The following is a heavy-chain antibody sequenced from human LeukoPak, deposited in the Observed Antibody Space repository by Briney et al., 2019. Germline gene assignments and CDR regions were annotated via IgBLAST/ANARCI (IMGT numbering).Heavy chain of an antibody. D-gene: IGHD3-9*01. CDR3: ARVKRTGSSSLDAFDI. CDR1: GYTFTGYY. CDR2: INPNSGGT. J-gene: IGHJ3*02. V-gene: IGHV1-2*06. Sequence: GASVKVSCKASGYTFTGYYMHWVRQAPGQGLEWMGRINPNSGGTNYAQKFQGRVTMTRDTSISTAYMEPSRLRSDDTAVYYCARVKRTGSSSLDAFDIWGQGTMVNVSS.